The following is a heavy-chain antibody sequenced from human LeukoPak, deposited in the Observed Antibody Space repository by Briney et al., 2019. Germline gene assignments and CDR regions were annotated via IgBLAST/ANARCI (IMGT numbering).Heavy chain of an antibody. CDR1: SGSISTSNYY. CDR3: GNDLGWIQLNLG. D-gene: IGHD5-18*01. Sequence: PSETLSLTCTVSSGSISTSNYYWGWVRQPPGKALEWIGNIFYSGSTYYSPSLKSRVTISLDTSRNQFSLKLSSVTAADTAVYYCGNDLGWIQLNLGRGQGTLVTVSS. V-gene: IGHV4-39*07. J-gene: IGHJ4*02. CDR2: IFYSGST.